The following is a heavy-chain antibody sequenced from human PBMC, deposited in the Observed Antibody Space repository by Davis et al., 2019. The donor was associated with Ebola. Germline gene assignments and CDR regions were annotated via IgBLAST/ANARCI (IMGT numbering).Heavy chain of an antibody. D-gene: IGHD1-26*01. J-gene: IGHJ6*03. CDR1: GFTFNSYW. V-gene: IGHV3-7*01. Sequence: GESLKISCAGSGFTFNSYWMSWVRQAPGKGLEWVANIKQDGSEEYYVDSVKGRFTISRDNAKNSLYLQMNSLRAEDTAVYYCAREGRVGATTSAYYYYMDVWGKGTTVTVSS. CDR3: AREGRVGATTSAYYYYMDV. CDR2: IKQDGSEE.